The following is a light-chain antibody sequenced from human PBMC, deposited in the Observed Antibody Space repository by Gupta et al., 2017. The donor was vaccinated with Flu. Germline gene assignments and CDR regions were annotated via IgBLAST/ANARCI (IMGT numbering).Light chain of an antibody. CDR2: NNN. J-gene: IGLJ3*02. CDR1: SSNIGAAYD. Sequence: VTITSTGSSSNIGAAYDVHWSQQVPGPAPNLLIYNNNSRPSGVPDRFSGSKSATSASLAITGLQAEDEADYYCQSYDSSLSGWLFGGGTKLAVL. V-gene: IGLV1-40*01. CDR3: QSYDSSLSGWL.